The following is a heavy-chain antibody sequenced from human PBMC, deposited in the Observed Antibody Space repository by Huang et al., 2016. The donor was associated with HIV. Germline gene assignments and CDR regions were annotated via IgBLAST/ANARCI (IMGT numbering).Heavy chain of an antibody. J-gene: IGHJ6*03. CDR1: GYTFNSFG. CDR3: ARGGGIQLWLLGYYYMDV. CDR2: ISVYNGNT. Sequence: QVQLVQSGAEVKKPGASVKVSCKASGYTFNSFGISWVRQAPGTGLAWVGWISVYNGNTKFAQKVQCRLTMTTDTSTSTADMELRGLRSADTAVYYCARGGGIQLWLLGYYYMDVWGNGTTVTVSS. D-gene: IGHD5-18*01. V-gene: IGHV1-18*01.